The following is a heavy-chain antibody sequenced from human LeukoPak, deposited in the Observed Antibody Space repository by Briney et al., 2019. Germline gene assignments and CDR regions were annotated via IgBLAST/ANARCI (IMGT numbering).Heavy chain of an antibody. CDR3: AKGSTEAVN. CDR2: ISGSGGST. CDR1: GFTFSSHV. V-gene: IGHV3-23*01. J-gene: IGHJ4*02. Sequence: GGSLRLSCAASGFTFSSHVMTWVRQAPGKGLEWVSSISGSGGSTYYADTVKGRFTISRDNSKNTLSLQMNSLRAEDTAICYCAKGSTEAVNWGQGTLVTVSS. D-gene: IGHD4-17*01.